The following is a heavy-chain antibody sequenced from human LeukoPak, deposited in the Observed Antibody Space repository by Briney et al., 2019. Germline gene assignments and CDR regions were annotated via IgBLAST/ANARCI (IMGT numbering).Heavy chain of an antibody. V-gene: IGHV1-2*02. J-gene: IGHJ3*02. CDR1: GCTFTGYY. Sequence: ASVKVSCKASGCTFTGYYMHWVRQAPGQGLEWMGWINPNSGGTNYAQKFQGRVTMTRDTSISTAYMELSRLRSDDTAVYYCARLPPTHDAFDIWGQGTVVTVSS. CDR2: INPNSGGT. CDR3: ARLPPTHDAFDI.